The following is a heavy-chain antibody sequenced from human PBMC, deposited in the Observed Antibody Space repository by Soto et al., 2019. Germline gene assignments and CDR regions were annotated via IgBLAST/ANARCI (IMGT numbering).Heavy chain of an antibody. V-gene: IGHV1-69*01. CDR3: ARDQTAVRYFYSDAFDI. CDR1: GGTFSSYG. D-gene: IGHD3-9*01. Sequence: QVQLVQSGAEVKKPGSSVKVSCKASGGTFSSYGISWVRQAPGQGLEWLGGTIPIFHTANYAQTFQGRLTITADESTSTAYMELSSLRSEDTAIYYCARDQTAVRYFYSDAFDIWGQGTMVTVSS. CDR2: TIPIFHTA. J-gene: IGHJ3*02.